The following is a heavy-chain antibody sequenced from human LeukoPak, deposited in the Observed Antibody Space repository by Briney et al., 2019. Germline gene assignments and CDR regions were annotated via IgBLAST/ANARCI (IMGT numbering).Heavy chain of an antibody. CDR3: ARSTRYNWNDDY. CDR2: INPNSGGT. D-gene: IGHD1-1*01. V-gene: IGHV1-2*02. J-gene: IGHJ4*02. Sequence: ASVKVSCKASGYTFIDYYIHWVRQAPGQGLEWMGWINPNSGGTNYAQKFQGRVTMTRDTSITTAYMELSRLRSDDTAVYYCARSTRYNWNDDYWGQGTLVTVSS. CDR1: GYTFIDYY.